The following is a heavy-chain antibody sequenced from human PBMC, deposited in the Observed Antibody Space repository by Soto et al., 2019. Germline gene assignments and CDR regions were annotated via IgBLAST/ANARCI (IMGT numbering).Heavy chain of an antibody. V-gene: IGHV3-48*03. CDR3: ARERPPAPYYDFWSGYPENWFDP. Sequence: EVQLVESGGGLVQPGGSLRLSCAASGFTFSSYEMNWVRQAPGKGLEWVSYISSSGSTIYYADSVKGRFTISRDNAKNSLYLQMNSLRAEDTAVYYCARERPPAPYYDFWSGYPENWFDPWGQGTLVTVSS. D-gene: IGHD3-3*01. CDR2: ISSSGSTI. CDR1: GFTFSSYE. J-gene: IGHJ5*02.